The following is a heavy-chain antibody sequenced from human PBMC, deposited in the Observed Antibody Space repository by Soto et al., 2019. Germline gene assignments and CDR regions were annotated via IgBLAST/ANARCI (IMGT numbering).Heavy chain of an antibody. J-gene: IGHJ4*02. CDR1: GGTFSSYA. Sequence: QVQLVQSGAEVKKPGSSVKVSCKASGGTFSSYAISWVRQAPGQGLEWMGGIIPIFGTANYAQKFQGRGTITGDECTSTAYMELSSLRSEDTAVYYCARRRDYYDSSGYYYLFFDYWGQGTLVTVSS. CDR3: ARRRDYYDSSGYYYLFFDY. V-gene: IGHV1-69*01. CDR2: IIPIFGTA. D-gene: IGHD3-22*01.